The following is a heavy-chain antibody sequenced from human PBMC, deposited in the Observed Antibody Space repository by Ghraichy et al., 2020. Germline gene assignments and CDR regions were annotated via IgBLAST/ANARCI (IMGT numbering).Heavy chain of an antibody. D-gene: IGHD4-17*01. J-gene: IGHJ6*02. V-gene: IGHV3-33*01. CDR1: GFTFSSYG. CDR3: ARERVTTGLGYYYYYGMDV. CDR2: IWYDGSNK. Sequence: GESLNISCAASGFTFSSYGMHWVRQAPGKGLEWVAVIWYDGSNKYYADSVKGRFTISRDNSKNTLYLQMNSLRAEDTAVYYCARERVTTGLGYYYYYGMDVWGQGTTVTVSS.